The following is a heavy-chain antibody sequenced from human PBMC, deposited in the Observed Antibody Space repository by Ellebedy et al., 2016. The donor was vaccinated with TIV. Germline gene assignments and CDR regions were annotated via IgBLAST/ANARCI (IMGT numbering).Heavy chain of an antibody. Sequence: MPSETLSLTCTVSGGSITSGSYYWAWIRQPPGKGLEWVGNVYFIGSTNYHPSLKSRVTISVDTSKNQFSLKLTSVTAADTAVYYCVRHPTLGTLDYWGQGAQVTVSS. CDR3: VRHPTLGTLDY. CDR1: GGSITSGSYY. J-gene: IGHJ4*02. CDR2: VYFIGST. D-gene: IGHD3-16*01. V-gene: IGHV4-39*01.